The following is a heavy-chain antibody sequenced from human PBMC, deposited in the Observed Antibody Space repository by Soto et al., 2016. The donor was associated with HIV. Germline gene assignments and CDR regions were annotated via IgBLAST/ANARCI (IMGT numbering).Heavy chain of an antibody. CDR1: GFTFTSYA. V-gene: IGHV3-23*01. D-gene: IGHD3-9*01. CDR2: VSGNGDIK. CDR3: AKDGDHDILTGHGHYFDY. J-gene: IGHJ4*02. Sequence: EVQLWESGGGLIQPGGSLRLSCAASGFTFTSYAMNWVRRAPGRGLEWVSTVSGNGDIKYYADSVQGRFTISRDNSENTLYLQMNSLRAEDTALYYCAKDGDHDILTGHGHYFDYWGQGILVTVSS.